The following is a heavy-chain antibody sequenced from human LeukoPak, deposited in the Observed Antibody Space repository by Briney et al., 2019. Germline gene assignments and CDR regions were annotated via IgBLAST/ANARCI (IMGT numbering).Heavy chain of an antibody. V-gene: IGHV3-21*01. CDR2: IISSSGFI. Sequence: GGSLRLSCAASGVTFSRYSMGWVRQAPGKGLEWVSSIISSSGFIMYADSLKGRFSISRDNAKNSLYLQMNSLRAEDTAVYYCARDPPLGSCSTISCPHLDYWGQGTLVTVSS. D-gene: IGHD2-2*01. J-gene: IGHJ4*02. CDR3: ARDPPLGSCSTISCPHLDY. CDR1: GVTFSRYS.